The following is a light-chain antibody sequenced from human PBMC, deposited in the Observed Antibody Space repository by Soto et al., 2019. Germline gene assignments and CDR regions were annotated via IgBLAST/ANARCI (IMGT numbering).Light chain of an antibody. V-gene: IGKV1-5*01. Sequence: DIQMTQSPSTLSASVRDTVTITCRASQTISSWLAWFQQKPGKAPKLLVYDAYSLESGVPSRFSGSGSGTEFTLTISSLQPDDFATYYCQQYNHYSGLTCGGGTKVDIK. CDR2: DAY. CDR3: QQYNHYSGLT. J-gene: IGKJ4*01. CDR1: QTISSW.